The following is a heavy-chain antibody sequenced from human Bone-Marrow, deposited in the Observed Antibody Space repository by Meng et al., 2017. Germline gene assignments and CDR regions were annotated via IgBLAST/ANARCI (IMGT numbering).Heavy chain of an antibody. Sequence: ASVKVSCKASGYTFTSYGIRWVRQAPGQGLEWMGWINAYNGNTNYAQKLQGRVTMTTDTSTSTAYMEMRSLRSEDTAVYYCASRYGSGGSCYYHGGSFYAFDIWGQGTMVTVSS. D-gene: IGHD2-15*01. CDR3: ASRYGSGGSCYYHGGSFYAFDI. CDR1: GYTFTSYG. V-gene: IGHV1-18*01. CDR2: INAYNGNT. J-gene: IGHJ3*02.